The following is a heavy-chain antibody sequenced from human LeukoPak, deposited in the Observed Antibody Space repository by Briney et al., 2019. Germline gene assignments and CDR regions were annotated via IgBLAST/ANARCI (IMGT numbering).Heavy chain of an antibody. CDR3: AKDEGNTALFSHYFDY. D-gene: IGHD5-18*01. J-gene: IGHJ4*02. Sequence: GGPLRLSCAASGLSFSSYGMHWVRQAPGKGLEWVAFVSNDGSTKFYADSVKGRFTISRDNSKNTLYLQMDSLRAEDSAVYYCAKDEGNTALFSHYFDYWGQGTLVTVSS. V-gene: IGHV3-30*02. CDR2: VSNDGSTK. CDR1: GLSFSSYG.